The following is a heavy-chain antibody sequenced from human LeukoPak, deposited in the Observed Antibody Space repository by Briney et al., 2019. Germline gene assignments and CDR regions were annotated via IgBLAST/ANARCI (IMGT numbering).Heavy chain of an antibody. D-gene: IGHD4-23*01. Sequence: GESLKIPCKGSGYRLTNYWLGWVGQMPRKGLEWMGIIYPGDSNTRYSPSFQGQVTISADKSINTAYVQWSSLKASDTAMYYCARRVVNNRIWYFNLWGRGTLVTVSS. CDR3: ARRVVNNRIWYFNL. V-gene: IGHV5-51*01. CDR2: IYPGDSNT. CDR1: GYRLTNYW. J-gene: IGHJ2*01.